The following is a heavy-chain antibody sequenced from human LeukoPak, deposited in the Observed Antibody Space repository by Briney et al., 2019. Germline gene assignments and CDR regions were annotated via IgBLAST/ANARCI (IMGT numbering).Heavy chain of an antibody. J-gene: IGHJ4*02. CDR3: ARGRAGFSGSWYVY. V-gene: IGHV1-69*05. CDR1: GGTFSNYA. Sequence: SVKVSCKASGGTFSNYAISWVRQAPGQGLEWMGGIIPIFGTANYAQKFQGRVAMTRDTSTSTVFMELSSLTSEDAAVYYCARGRAGFSGSWYVYWGQGTLVTVSS. CDR2: IIPIFGTA. D-gene: IGHD6-13*01.